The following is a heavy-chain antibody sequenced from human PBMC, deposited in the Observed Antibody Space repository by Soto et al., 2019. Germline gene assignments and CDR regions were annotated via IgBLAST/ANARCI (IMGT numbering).Heavy chain of an antibody. CDR1: GFTFSSYA. CDR2: ISYDGSNK. J-gene: IGHJ4*02. Sequence: QVQLVESGGGVVQPGRSLRLSCAASGFTFSSYAMHWVRQAPGKGLEWVAVISYDGSNKYYADSVKGRFTISRDNSKNTLYLQMNSLRAEDTAVYYCARARNTRGYSGCDYWGQGTLVTVSS. V-gene: IGHV3-30-3*01. D-gene: IGHD5-12*01. CDR3: ARARNTRGYSGCDY.